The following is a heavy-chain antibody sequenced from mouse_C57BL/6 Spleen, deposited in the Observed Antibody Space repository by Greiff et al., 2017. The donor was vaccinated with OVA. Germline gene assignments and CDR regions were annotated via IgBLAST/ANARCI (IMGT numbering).Heavy chain of an antibody. CDR2: ISDGGSYT. V-gene: IGHV5-4*01. CDR1: GFTFSSYA. J-gene: IGHJ2*01. CDR3: ARDLDLYYCDY. Sequence: EVKVVESGGGLVKPGGSLKLSCAASGFTFSSYAMSWVRQTPEKRLEWVATISDGGSYTYYPDNVKGRFTISRDNAKNNLYLQMSHLKSEDTAMYYCARDLDLYYCDYWGQGTTLTVSS.